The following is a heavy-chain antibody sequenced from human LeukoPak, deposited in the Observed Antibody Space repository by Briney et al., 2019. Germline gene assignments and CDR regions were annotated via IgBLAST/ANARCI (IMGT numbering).Heavy chain of an antibody. J-gene: IGHJ4*02. Sequence: SETLSLTCTVSGDSISSHYWSWIRQPPGKGLEWIGYLYNSGSTNYNPSLKSRVTISVDTFKNQFSLKLTSVTAADTAVYYCARTQWARNLTYYFDYWGQGNLVTVSS. CDR1: GDSISSHY. V-gene: IGHV4-59*11. D-gene: IGHD1-26*01. CDR2: LYNSGST. CDR3: ARTQWARNLTYYFDY.